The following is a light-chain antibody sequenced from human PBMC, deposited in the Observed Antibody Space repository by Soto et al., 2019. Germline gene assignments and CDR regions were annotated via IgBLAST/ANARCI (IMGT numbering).Light chain of an antibody. V-gene: IGLV2-14*01. CDR3: SSYTGSSTPIV. CDR1: SSDVGGYNY. CDR2: EVS. Sequence: QSALTQPASVSGSPGQSITISCPGTSSDVGGYNYVSWYQQHPGKAPKLMIYEVSNRPSGVSNRFSGSKSANTASLTISGLQAEDEADYYCSSYTGSSTPIVFGNGTKVTVL. J-gene: IGLJ1*01.